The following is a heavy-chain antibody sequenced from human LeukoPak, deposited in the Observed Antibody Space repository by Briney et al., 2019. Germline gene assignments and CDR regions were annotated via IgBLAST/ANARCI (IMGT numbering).Heavy chain of an antibody. Sequence: PSETLSLTCTVSGGSITSYYWSWIRQFPGKGLEWIGYIYYSGSTNYNPSLKSRVTISVDTSKNQFSLRLSSVTAADTAVYYCARPCTSGYRGAFEIWGQGTMVTVSS. V-gene: IGHV4-59*01. CDR2: IYYSGST. J-gene: IGHJ3*02. CDR1: GGSITSYY. CDR3: ARPCTSGYRGAFEI. D-gene: IGHD5-12*01.